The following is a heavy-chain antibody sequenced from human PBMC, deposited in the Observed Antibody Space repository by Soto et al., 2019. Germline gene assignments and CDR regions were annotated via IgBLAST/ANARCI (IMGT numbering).Heavy chain of an antibody. J-gene: IGHJ5*02. CDR3: AHRATMTIFGLIIDTGIWFDP. D-gene: IGHD3-3*01. CDR2: IYWDGDK. CDR1: GFSLSTSGAA. V-gene: IGHV2-5*02. Sequence: QINLIESGPTLVKPTQTLTLTCTFSGFSLSTSGAAVGWVRQPPGRALEWLALIYWDGDKRYNPSLGNRLTITKDTSMNQVVLTLTNVDPADTTTYYCAHRATMTIFGLIIDTGIWFDPWGQGTRVIVSS.